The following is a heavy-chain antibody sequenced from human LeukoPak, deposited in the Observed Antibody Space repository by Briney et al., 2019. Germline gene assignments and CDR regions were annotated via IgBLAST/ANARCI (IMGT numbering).Heavy chain of an antibody. D-gene: IGHD3-10*01. CDR1: GFTFSSYA. Sequence: PGGSLRLSCAASGFTFSSYAMSWVRQGPGKGLLWVSRINGDGSSTSYADSVEGRFTISRDNAKNTLYLQMNSLRAEDTAVYYCARVRYDYYGMDVWGQGTTVTVSS. J-gene: IGHJ6*02. CDR3: ARVRYDYYGMDV. V-gene: IGHV3-74*01. CDR2: INGDGSST.